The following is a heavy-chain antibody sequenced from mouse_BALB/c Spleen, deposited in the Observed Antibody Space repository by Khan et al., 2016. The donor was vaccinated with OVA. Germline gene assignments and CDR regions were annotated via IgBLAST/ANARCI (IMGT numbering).Heavy chain of an antibody. CDR3: ARRGYGYGRGAWFAY. CDR1: GFSLTNYS. CDR2: IWSAGST. Sequence: QVQLQQSGPGLVQPSQSLSITCTVPGFSLTNYSVHWVRQSPGKGLEWLGVIWSAGSTDYNAAFISRLSISKDNSRSQLFFKMNSLQPNDKAIYYCARRGYGYGRGAWFAYWGQGTRVTVSA. J-gene: IGHJ3*01. D-gene: IGHD2-14*01. V-gene: IGHV2-2*02.